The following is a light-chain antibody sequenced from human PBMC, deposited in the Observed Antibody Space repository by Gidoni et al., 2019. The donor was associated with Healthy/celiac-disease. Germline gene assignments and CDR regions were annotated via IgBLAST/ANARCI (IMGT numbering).Light chain of an antibody. Sequence: EIVLTQSPGTLSLSPGARATLSCRASQSVSSSYLAWYQQKPGQAPRLLIYGASRRATGIPDRFSGSGSGTDFTLPISRLEPEDFAVYYCQQYGSSPRTFGQGTKVEIK. CDR3: QQYGSSPRT. J-gene: IGKJ1*01. V-gene: IGKV3-20*01. CDR1: QSVSSSY. CDR2: GAS.